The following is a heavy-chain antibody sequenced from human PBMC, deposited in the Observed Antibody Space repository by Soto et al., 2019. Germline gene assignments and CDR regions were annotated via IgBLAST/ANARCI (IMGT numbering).Heavy chain of an antibody. D-gene: IGHD3-16*01. CDR2: TANKRSRYTT. J-gene: IGHJ6*02. V-gene: IGHV3-72*01. CDR1: GFTSSDHY. CDR3: ARAGFGHGLDV. Sequence: EVELVASGGGLVQAGGSLRVSFGVSGFTSSDHYMDWVRQAPGKVLEWVGRTANKRSRYTTEYAASVKGRFIISRDDSKNSVDLQMNSMKIENTALYYCARAGFGHGLDVWGQGTTVTVSS.